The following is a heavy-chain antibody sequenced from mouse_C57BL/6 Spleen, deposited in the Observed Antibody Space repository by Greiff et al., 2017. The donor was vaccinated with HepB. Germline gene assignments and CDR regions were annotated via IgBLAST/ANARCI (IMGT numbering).Heavy chain of an antibody. D-gene: IGHD1-1*01. V-gene: IGHV5-4*01. CDR2: ISDGGSYT. CDR3: ARDYGRYFDV. J-gene: IGHJ1*03. CDR1: GFTFSSYA. Sequence: DVQLVESGGGLVKPGGSLKLSCAASGFTFSSYAMSWVRQTPEKRLEWVATISDGGSYTYYPDNVKGRFTISRDNAKNNLYLQMSHLKSEDTAMYYCARDYGRYFDVWGTGTTVTVSS.